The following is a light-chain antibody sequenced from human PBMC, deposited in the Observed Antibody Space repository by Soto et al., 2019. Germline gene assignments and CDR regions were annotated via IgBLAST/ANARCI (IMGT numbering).Light chain of an antibody. CDR1: QSVSNNY. V-gene: IGKV3-20*01. Sequence: ELVLTQSPGTLSLSPGERATLSCRASQSVSNNYLAWYQQKPGQAPRLLIYGASNRATGIPDRFSGSGSGTDFTLTISRLEPEDFAVYYCQQYGSSGTVGQGTKLDSK. CDR3: QQYGSSGT. J-gene: IGKJ1*01. CDR2: GAS.